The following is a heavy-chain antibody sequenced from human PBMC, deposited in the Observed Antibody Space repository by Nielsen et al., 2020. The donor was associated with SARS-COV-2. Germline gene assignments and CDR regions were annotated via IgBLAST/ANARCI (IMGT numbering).Heavy chain of an antibody. V-gene: IGHV3-21*01. J-gene: IGHJ6*03. CDR3: AREYGDYRSYYYYYMDV. D-gene: IGHD4-17*01. CDR2: ISSSSSYI. Sequence: GESLKISCAASGFTFSSYSMNWVRQAPGKGLEWVSSISSSSSYIYYADSVKGRFTISRDNAKTSLYLQMNSLRAEDTAVYYCAREYGDYRSYYYYYMDVWGKGTTVTVSS. CDR1: GFTFSSYS.